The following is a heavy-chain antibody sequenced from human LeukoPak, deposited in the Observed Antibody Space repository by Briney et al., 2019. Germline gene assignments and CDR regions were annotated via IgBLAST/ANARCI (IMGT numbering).Heavy chain of an antibody. CDR3: ASLCSSTSCYGDY. CDR1: GGSISSYY. V-gene: IGHV4-59*08. Sequence: SETLSPTCTVSGGSISSYYWSWIRQPPGKGLEWIGYIYYSGSTNYNPSLKSRVTISVDTSKNQFSLKLSSVTAADTAVYYCASLCSSTSCYGDYWGQGTLVTVSS. D-gene: IGHD2-2*01. CDR2: IYYSGST. J-gene: IGHJ4*02.